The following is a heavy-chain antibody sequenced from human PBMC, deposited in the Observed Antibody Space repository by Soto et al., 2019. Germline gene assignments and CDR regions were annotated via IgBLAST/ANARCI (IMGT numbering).Heavy chain of an antibody. D-gene: IGHD3-3*01. CDR3: AKGLDYDCWSGYYPNYYYYGMDV. V-gene: IGHV3-30*18. CDR1: GFTFSSYG. J-gene: IGHJ6*02. CDR2: ISYDGSNK. Sequence: QVQLVESGGGVVQPGRSLRLSCAASGFTFSSYGMHWVRQAPGKGLEWVAVISYDGSNKYYADSVKGRFTISRDNSKNTLYLQMNSLRAEDTAVYYCAKGLDYDCWSGYYPNYYYYGMDVWGQGTTVTVSS.